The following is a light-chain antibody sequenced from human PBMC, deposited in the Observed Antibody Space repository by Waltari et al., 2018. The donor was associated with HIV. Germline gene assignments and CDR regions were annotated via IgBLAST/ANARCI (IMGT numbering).Light chain of an antibody. Sequence: QSVLTQPLSASETPGRSLNISCSGGTSNIGRNYVFWYQQVAGLAPRLLVYRNNQRPSGVSDRCSGSRSGTSASLVISGLRAEDEAQYYCASWDDGLSGHVFGSGTMVFVL. J-gene: IGLJ1*01. CDR2: RNN. CDR3: ASWDDGLSGHV. CDR1: TSNIGRNY. V-gene: IGLV1-47*01.